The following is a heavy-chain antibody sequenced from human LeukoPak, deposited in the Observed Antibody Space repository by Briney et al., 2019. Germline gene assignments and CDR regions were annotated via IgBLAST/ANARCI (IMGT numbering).Heavy chain of an antibody. CDR2: ISDSGGNT. Sequence: GGSLRLSCAVSGITLSNYGMSWVRQAPGKGLEWVAGISDSGGNTKYADSVKGRFTISRDNPKNTLYLQMNSLRAEDTAVYFCAKRGVVIRVILVGFHKEAYYFESWGQGTLVTVSS. V-gene: IGHV3-23*01. CDR1: GITLSNYG. CDR3: AKRGVVIRVILVGFHKEAYYFES. J-gene: IGHJ4*02. D-gene: IGHD3/OR15-3a*01.